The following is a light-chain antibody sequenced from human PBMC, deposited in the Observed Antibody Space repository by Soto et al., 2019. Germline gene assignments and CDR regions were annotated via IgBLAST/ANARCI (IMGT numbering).Light chain of an antibody. CDR1: ESVSSH. V-gene: IGKV3-15*01. CDR2: GAS. CDR3: QHYDNRPRWA. Sequence: EIVMTQSPATLSVSPGERATLSCRASESVSSHLAWYQQKPGQAPSLLIYGASTRATGVPARFSGSGSGTDFTLTITSLQSEDVAVYYCQHYDNRPRWAFGQGTKVEIK. J-gene: IGKJ1*01.